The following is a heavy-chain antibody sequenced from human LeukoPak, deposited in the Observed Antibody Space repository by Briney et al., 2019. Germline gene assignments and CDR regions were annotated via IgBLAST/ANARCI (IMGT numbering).Heavy chain of an antibody. CDR2: IYYSGST. CDR3: ARDGGGPAPDCSSTSCPNNHYSNYEPGFRYYYYYYMDV. V-gene: IGHV4-39*07. J-gene: IGHJ6*03. D-gene: IGHD2-2*01. CDR1: GGSISSSSYY. Sequence: PSETLSLTCTVSGGSISSSSYYWGWICQPPGKGLEWIGSIYYSGSTYYNPSLKSRVTISVDTSKNQFSLKLSSVTAADTAVYYCARDGGGPAPDCSSTSCPNNHYSNYEPGFRYYYYYYMDVWGKGTTVTVSS.